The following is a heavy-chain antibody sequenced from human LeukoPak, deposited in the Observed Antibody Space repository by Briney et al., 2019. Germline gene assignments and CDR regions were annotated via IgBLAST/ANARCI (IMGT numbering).Heavy chain of an antibody. V-gene: IGHV3-23*01. CDR1: GFTFSSYA. CDR2: DSGSEDTT. J-gene: IGHJ4*02. Sequence: GGSLRLSCAASGFTFSSYAMSWVRQAPGKGLEWVSVDSGSEDTTYYADSVKGRFTISRDNSKNTPYVQMNSLKAEDTAVYYCAKGTKPVMTIPDYWGQGILVTVSS. D-gene: IGHD1/OR15-1a*01. CDR3: AKGTKPVMTIPDY.